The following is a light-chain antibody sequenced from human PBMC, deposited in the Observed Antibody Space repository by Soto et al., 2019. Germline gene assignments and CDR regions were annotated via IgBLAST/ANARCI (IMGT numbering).Light chain of an antibody. CDR2: DVA. CDR3: VSFTSSTTDV. J-gene: IGLJ1*01. CDR1: SSDVGGSNF. Sequence: QSVLTQPASVSASPGQSITISCTGTSSDVGGSNFVSWYQQHPGKPPKLIIYDVATRPSGVSNRFSGSKSGSTASLIISRLQTEDEADYYCVSFTSSTTDVFGSGTKVTVL. V-gene: IGLV2-14*03.